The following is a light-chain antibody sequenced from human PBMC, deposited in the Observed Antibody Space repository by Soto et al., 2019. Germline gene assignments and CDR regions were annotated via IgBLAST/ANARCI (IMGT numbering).Light chain of an antibody. J-gene: IGKJ1*01. Sequence: EIVLTQSPATLSVSPGKRATLSWRASQSVNRNLAWYQQKPGQAPRLLIYGSSTRATGIPARFSGSGSGTEFTLTINSLQSEDFAVYYCQQYINWPRTFGQGTKVDIK. CDR3: QQYINWPRT. V-gene: IGKV3-15*01. CDR1: QSVNRN. CDR2: GSS.